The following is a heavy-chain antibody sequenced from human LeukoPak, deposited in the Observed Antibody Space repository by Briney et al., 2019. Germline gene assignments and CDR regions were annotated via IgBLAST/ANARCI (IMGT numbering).Heavy chain of an antibody. CDR2: IYYSGST. D-gene: IGHD6-19*01. Sequence: SETLSLTCTVSGGPISSYYWSWLRQPPGKGLEWIGYIYYSGSTNYNPSLKSRVTISVDTSKNQFSLKLSSVTAADTAVYYCAREGWNYLDYWGQGTLVTVSS. V-gene: IGHV4-59*01. J-gene: IGHJ4*02. CDR3: AREGWNYLDY. CDR1: GGPISSYY.